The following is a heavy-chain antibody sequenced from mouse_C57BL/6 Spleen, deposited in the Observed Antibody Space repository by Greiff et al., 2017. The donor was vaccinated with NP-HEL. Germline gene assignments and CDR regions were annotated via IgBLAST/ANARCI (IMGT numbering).Heavy chain of an antibody. CDR2: ISYDGSN. CDR1: GYSITSGYY. D-gene: IGHD1-1*01. J-gene: IGHJ2*01. V-gene: IGHV3-6*01. CDR3: ARNYGSRTKNYFDY. Sequence: EVKLVESGPGLVKPSQSLSLTCSVTGYSITSGYYWNWIRQFPGNKLEWMGYISYDGSNNYNPSLKNRISITRDTSKNQFFLKLNSVTTEDTATYYCARNYGSRTKNYFDYWGQGTTLTVSS.